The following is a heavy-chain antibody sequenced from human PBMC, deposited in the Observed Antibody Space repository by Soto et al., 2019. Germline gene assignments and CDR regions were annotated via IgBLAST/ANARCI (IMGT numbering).Heavy chain of an antibody. Sequence: QVLLVESGGGVVQPGTSLRLSCAASGFTIGSYGMHWVRQAPGKGLEWVAGLWYDGDDKYYGDSVKGRLTISRDNSRNTLYLQMNSLRAEDTXVYYCVRGPYYGLYYFDSWGQGTLVTVSS. D-gene: IGHD3-10*01. V-gene: IGHV3-33*01. CDR3: VRGPYYGLYYFDS. J-gene: IGHJ4*02. CDR1: GFTIGSYG. CDR2: LWYDGDDK.